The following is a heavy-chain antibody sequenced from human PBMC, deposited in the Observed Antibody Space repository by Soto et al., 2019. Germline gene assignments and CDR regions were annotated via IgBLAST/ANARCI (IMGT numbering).Heavy chain of an antibody. CDR3: ARDRRRDGYNSFDY. CDR2: IIPIFGTA. D-gene: IGHD5-12*01. J-gene: IGHJ4*02. Sequence: SVKVSCKASGGTFSSYAISWVRQAPGQGLEWMGGIIPIFGTANYAQKFQGRVTITADESTSTAYMELSSLRSEDTAVYYCARDRRRDGYNSFDYWGQGTLVTVSS. V-gene: IGHV1-69*13. CDR1: GGTFSSYA.